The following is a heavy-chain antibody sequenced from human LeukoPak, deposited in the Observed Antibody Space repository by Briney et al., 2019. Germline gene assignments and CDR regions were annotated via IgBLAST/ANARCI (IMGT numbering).Heavy chain of an antibody. Sequence: GGSLRLSCAASGFTFSSYSMNWVRQAPGKGLEWVSSISSSSSYIYYADSVKGRFTISRDNAKNSLYLQMNSLRAEDTAVYYCARDDGNYYDSSGFDYWGQGTLVTVSS. V-gene: IGHV3-21*01. CDR2: ISSSSSYI. D-gene: IGHD3-22*01. CDR3: ARDDGNYYDSSGFDY. J-gene: IGHJ4*02. CDR1: GFTFSSYS.